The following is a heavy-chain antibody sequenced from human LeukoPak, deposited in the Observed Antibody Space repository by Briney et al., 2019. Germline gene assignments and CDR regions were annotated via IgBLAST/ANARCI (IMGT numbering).Heavy chain of an antibody. J-gene: IGHJ6*02. D-gene: IGHD6-13*01. CDR3: AKGKQQLIPRIYYYYGMDV. CDR1: GFTFSSYA. V-gene: IGHV3-23*01. Sequence: GGSLRLSCAASGFTFSSYAMSWVRQAPGKGLEWVSAISGSGGSTYYADSVKGRFTISRDNSKNTLYLQMNSLRAEDTAVYYCAKGKQQLIPRIYYYYGMDVWGQGTTVTVSS. CDR2: ISGSGGST.